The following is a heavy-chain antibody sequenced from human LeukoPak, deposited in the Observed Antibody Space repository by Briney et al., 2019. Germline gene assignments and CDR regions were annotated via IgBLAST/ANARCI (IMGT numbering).Heavy chain of an antibody. CDR1: GGSISSSNW. CDR2: IYHSGST. J-gene: IGHJ3*02. D-gene: IGHD1-26*01. Sequence: PSGTLSLTCAVSGGSISSSNWWSWVRQPPGKGLEWIGEIYHSGSTNCNPSLKSRVTISVDKSKNQFSLKLSSVTAADTAVYYCAKDRVGATTTGPEGAFDIWGQGTMVTVSS. V-gene: IGHV4-4*02. CDR3: AKDRVGATTTGPEGAFDI.